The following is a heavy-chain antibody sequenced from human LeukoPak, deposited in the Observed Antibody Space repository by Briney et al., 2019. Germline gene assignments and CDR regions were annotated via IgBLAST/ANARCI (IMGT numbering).Heavy chain of an antibody. D-gene: IGHD3-16*02. Sequence: GGSLRLSCAASGFTFTNAWMSWVRQAPGKGLEWVAFIRYDGSNKHYADSVKGRFTISRDNSKNTVYLQMNSLRAEDTAVYYCAKSLRLGELSFADWGQGTLVTVSS. CDR1: GFTFTNAW. CDR3: AKSLRLGELSFAD. CDR2: IRYDGSNK. J-gene: IGHJ4*02. V-gene: IGHV3-30*02.